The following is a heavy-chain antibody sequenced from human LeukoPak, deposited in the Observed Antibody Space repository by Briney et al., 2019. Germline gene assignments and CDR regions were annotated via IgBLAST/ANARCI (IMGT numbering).Heavy chain of an antibody. CDR1: GGSISGYY. CDR3: ARYYCTRGTCYYLDY. V-gene: IGHV4-59*01. D-gene: IGHD2-15*01. CDR2: VYYTGST. J-gene: IGHJ4*02. Sequence: SETLSLTCTVSGGSISGYYWSWIRQPPGRALEWIGYVYYTGSTTYYPSLKSRVTMSVDTSKNQFSLRLNSVTAADTAVYYCARYYCTRGTCYYLDYWGQGTLVTVSS.